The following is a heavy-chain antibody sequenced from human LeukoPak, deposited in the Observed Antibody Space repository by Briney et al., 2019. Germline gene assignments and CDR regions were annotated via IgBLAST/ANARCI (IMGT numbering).Heavy chain of an antibody. J-gene: IGHJ4*02. Sequence: SETLSLTCNVSGDSISGYYWNWIRQPAGKGLEWIGRMYTTGSTSYNPSLASRVTMSVDTSKNQFSLNLNSVTAADTASYYCARGRAYYDSSGFFNYWGQGILVTVSS. V-gene: IGHV4-4*07. D-gene: IGHD3-22*01. CDR1: GDSISGYY. CDR2: MYTTGST. CDR3: ARGRAYYDSSGFFNY.